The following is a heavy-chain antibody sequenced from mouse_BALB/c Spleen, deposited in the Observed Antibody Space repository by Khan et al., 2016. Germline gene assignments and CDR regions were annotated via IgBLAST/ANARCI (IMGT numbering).Heavy chain of an antibody. CDR1: GYSIISDYA. Sequence: EVQLQESGPGLVKPSQSLSLTCTVTGYSIISDYAWNWIRQFPGNKLEWMGYISYSGSTSYNPSLKSRISITRDTSKNQFFLQLNSVTTEDTATYYCARGRYYGSRGYFDVWGAGTTVTVSS. CDR3: ARGRYYGSRGYFDV. D-gene: IGHD1-1*01. CDR2: ISYSGST. J-gene: IGHJ1*01. V-gene: IGHV3-2*02.